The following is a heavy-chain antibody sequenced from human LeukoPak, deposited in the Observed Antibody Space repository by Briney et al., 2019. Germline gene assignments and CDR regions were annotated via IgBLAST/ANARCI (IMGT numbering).Heavy chain of an antibody. CDR3: ATLLSDYGAHYFDS. D-gene: IGHD4-17*01. Sequence: SETLSLTCAVSDSPISSGYFRGWLRQPPGKGLGWIGTLYHSGSTYYNPSLKSRVAISLDTSKTQFSLKLSSVTAADTALYYCATLLSDYGAHYFDSWGQGVLVTVSS. V-gene: IGHV4-38-2*01. J-gene: IGHJ4*02. CDR2: LYHSGST. CDR1: DSPISSGYF.